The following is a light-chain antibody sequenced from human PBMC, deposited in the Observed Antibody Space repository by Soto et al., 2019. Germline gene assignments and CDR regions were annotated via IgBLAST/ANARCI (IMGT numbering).Light chain of an antibody. CDR1: SSDVGSYNR. J-gene: IGLJ3*02. CDR2: QVS. CDR3: SSYTSSGTWV. Sequence: QSALTQPPSVSGSPGQSVTISCTGTSSDVGSYNRVSWYQQPPGTAPKLMICQVSNRPSGVPDRFSGSKSGNTASLTISGLQAEDEADYYCSSYTSSGTWVIGGGTKVTVL. V-gene: IGLV2-18*02.